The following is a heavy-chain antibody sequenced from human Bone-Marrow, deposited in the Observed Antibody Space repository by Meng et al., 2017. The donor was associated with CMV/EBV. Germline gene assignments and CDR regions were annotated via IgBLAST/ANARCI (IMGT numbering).Heavy chain of an antibody. CDR2: ISSSGSTI. V-gene: IGHV3-11*04. CDR3: ASLNEYSRSSEEDY. J-gene: IGHJ4*02. Sequence: GESLKISCAASGFTFSDYYMSWIRQAPGKGLEWVSYISSSGSTIYYADSVKGRFTISRDNAKNSLYLQMYSLRAEDTAVYHCASLNEYSRSSEEDYWGQGTLVTVSS. D-gene: IGHD6-6*01. CDR1: GFTFSDYY.